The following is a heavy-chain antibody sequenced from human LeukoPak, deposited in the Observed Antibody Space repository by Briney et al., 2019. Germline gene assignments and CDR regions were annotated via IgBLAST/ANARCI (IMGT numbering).Heavy chain of an antibody. Sequence: AEAVGLCCAASGFTLSSCSMNWVRQAPGKGLEVVSSISSSSSYIYYADSVKSRFTISRDNAKNSLYLQMNSLRAEDTAVYYCARDFEYSSSSADYWGQGTLVTVSS. V-gene: IGHV3-21*01. CDR2: ISSSSSYI. D-gene: IGHD6-6*01. CDR1: GFTLSSCS. CDR3: ARDFEYSSSSADY. J-gene: IGHJ4*02.